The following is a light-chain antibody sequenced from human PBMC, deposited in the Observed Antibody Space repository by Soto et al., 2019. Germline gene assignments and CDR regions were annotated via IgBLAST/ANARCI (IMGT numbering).Light chain of an antibody. V-gene: IGLV3-1*01. Sequence: SYELTQPPSVSVSPGQTASITCSGDKLGDKYACWYQQKPGQFPVLVIYQDSKRHSGIPERFSGSNSGNTATLTISGTQAMDEADYYCQAWDSSTGVVFGGGTKVTVL. J-gene: IGLJ2*01. CDR3: QAWDSSTGVV. CDR2: QDS. CDR1: KLGDKY.